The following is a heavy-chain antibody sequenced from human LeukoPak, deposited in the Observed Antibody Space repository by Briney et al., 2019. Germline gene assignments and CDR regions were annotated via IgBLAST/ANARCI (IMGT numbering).Heavy chain of an antibody. J-gene: IGHJ6*03. Sequence: SETLSLTCTVSGGSISNYYWSWIRQPPGKGLEWLGYISYSASSNYNPSLKSRVTISVDTSKNQFSLKLSSVTAADTAVYYCARILTRQWPFLTGYYTGKDYYYYYMDVWGKGTTVTISS. CDR3: ARILTRQWPFLTGYYTGKDYYYYYMDV. CDR1: GGSISNYY. V-gene: IGHV4-59*12. CDR2: ISYSASS. D-gene: IGHD3-9*01.